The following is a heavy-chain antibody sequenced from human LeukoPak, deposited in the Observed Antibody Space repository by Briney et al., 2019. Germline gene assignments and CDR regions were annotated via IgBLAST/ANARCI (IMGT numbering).Heavy chain of an antibody. Sequence: GGSLRLSCAASGFTFSSYAMSWVRQAPGKGLEWVSAISGSGGSTYYADSVKGRFTISRDNSKNTLYLQMNSLRAEDTAVYYCARDALIPYCSSTSCWGGYYYYMDVWGKGTTVTVSS. J-gene: IGHJ6*03. CDR2: ISGSGGST. V-gene: IGHV3-23*01. D-gene: IGHD2-2*01. CDR1: GFTFSSYA. CDR3: ARDALIPYCSSTSCWGGYYYYMDV.